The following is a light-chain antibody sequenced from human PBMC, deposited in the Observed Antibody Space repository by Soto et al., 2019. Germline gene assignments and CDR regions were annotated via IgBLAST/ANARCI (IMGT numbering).Light chain of an antibody. Sequence: DIVMTQSPDTLSVSPGERATLSCRASQSVSNSYLAWYQQKPGQAPRLLIHGASSRATGIPDRFSGDGFGTDFTLTISRLEPEDFAVYYCQQYGGSLYTFGQGTKLEIK. V-gene: IGKV3-20*01. CDR1: QSVSNSY. CDR2: GAS. J-gene: IGKJ2*01. CDR3: QQYGGSLYT.